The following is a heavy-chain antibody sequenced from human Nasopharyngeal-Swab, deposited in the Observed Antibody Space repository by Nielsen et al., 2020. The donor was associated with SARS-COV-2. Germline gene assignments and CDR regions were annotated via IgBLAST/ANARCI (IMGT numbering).Heavy chain of an antibody. J-gene: IGHJ4*02. CDR1: GDSGISSY. V-gene: IGHV4-59*02. CDR3: AKEGEGGPNYFEF. D-gene: IGHD3-10*01. CDR2: IYQNGST. Sequence: SETLSLTCTVSGDSGISSYWSWLRQTPGKGLEWIGYIYQNGSTNYNPSLKSRITMSIETSRKQFSLRLRSATAADTAMYYCAKEGEGGPNYFEFWGQGNLVTVSS.